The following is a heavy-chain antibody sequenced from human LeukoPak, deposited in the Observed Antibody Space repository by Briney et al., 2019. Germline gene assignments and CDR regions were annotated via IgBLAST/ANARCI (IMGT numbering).Heavy chain of an antibody. V-gene: IGHV4-59*01. J-gene: IGHJ4*02. Sequence: SETLSLTCTVSGGSISTYYWSWIRQPAGKGLEWIGYIHYSGSTNYNPSLKSRVTTSVDTSKNQFSLKLSSVTAADTAVYYCARDTGTAVDYWGQGTLVTVSS. CDR1: GGSISTYY. CDR2: IHYSGST. D-gene: IGHD1-1*01. CDR3: ARDTGTAVDY.